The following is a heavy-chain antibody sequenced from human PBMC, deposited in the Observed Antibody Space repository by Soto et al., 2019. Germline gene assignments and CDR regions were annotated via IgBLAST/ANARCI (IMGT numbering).Heavy chain of an antibody. CDR2: IIPIFGTA. Sequence: QVQLVQSGAEVKKPGSSVKVSCKASGGTFSSYAISWVRQAPGRGLEWMGGIIPIFGTANYAQKFQGRVTITADASTSTAHMELSSLRSEDTAVYYCARGRRGSDYAPPGDYWGQGTLVTVSS. CDR1: GGTFSSYA. J-gene: IGHJ4*02. V-gene: IGHV1-69*12. D-gene: IGHD5-12*01. CDR3: ARGRRGSDYAPPGDY.